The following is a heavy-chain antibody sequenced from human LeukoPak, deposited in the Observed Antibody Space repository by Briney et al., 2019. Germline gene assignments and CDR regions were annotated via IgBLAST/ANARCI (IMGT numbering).Heavy chain of an antibody. J-gene: IGHJ4*02. Sequence: GGSLRLSRAASGFTFSSYSMNWVRQAPGKGLEWVSSISSSSSYIYYADSVKGRFTISRDNAKNSLYLQMNSLRAEDTAVYYCARVSGGGWVVPAAIVDYWGQGTLVTVSS. D-gene: IGHD2-2*01. CDR1: GFTFSSYS. CDR2: ISSSSSYI. V-gene: IGHV3-21*01. CDR3: ARVSGGGWVVPAAIVDY.